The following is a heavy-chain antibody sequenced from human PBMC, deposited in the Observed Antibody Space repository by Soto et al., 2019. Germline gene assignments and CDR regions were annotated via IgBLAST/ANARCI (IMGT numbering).Heavy chain of an antibody. J-gene: IGHJ4*02. Sequence: QVQLQESGPGLVKPSETLSLTCTVSGASISTSSYHWGWIRQPPGKGLEWIGSVYYSGRTYYNPSLKGRVTISVDTSRDQFSLKLTSVSAADTALYYCARLRGHSGTAQFDYWGQGTLVIVSS. D-gene: IGHD1-1*01. CDR3: ARLRGHSGTAQFDY. V-gene: IGHV4-39*01. CDR2: VYYSGRT. CDR1: GASISTSSYH.